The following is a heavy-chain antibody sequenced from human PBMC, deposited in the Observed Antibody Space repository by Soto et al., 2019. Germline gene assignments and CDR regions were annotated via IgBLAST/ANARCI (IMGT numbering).Heavy chain of an antibody. CDR2: INHSGST. CDR3: ASPGRSSSWQGHGNWFDP. Sequence: SETLSLTCAVYGGSFSGYYWSWIRQPPGKGLEWIGEINHSGSTNYNPSLKSRVTISVDTSKNQFSLKLSSVTAADTAVYYCASPGRSSSWQGHGNWFDPWGQGTLVTVSS. D-gene: IGHD6-13*01. CDR1: GGSFSGYY. V-gene: IGHV4-34*01. J-gene: IGHJ5*02.